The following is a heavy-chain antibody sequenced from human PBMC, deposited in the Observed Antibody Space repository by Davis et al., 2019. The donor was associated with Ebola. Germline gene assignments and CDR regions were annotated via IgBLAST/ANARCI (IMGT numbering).Heavy chain of an antibody. D-gene: IGHD4-11*01. Sequence: PGGSLRLSCAASGFTFSSYAMSWVRQAPGKGLEWVSAISGSGGSTYYADSVKGRFTISRDNSKNTAYLQMNSLKTEDTAVYYCTVTTVTTGSDYWGQGTLVTVSS. V-gene: IGHV3-23*01. CDR2: ISGSGGST. CDR3: TVTTVTTGSDY. CDR1: GFTFSSYA. J-gene: IGHJ4*02.